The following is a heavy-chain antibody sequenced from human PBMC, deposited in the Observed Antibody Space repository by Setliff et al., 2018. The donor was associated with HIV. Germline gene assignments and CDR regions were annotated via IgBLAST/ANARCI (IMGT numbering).Heavy chain of an antibody. V-gene: IGHV4-61*01. Sequence: PSETLSLTCTVSGGSISSGSYYWNWIRQPPGKGLEWIGYIYTSGSTNYNPSLKSRVTISVDTSKNQFSLKLSSVTAADTAVYYCARVAYGDYSNYYYYYMDVWGKGTTVTVSS. CDR1: GGSISSGSYY. CDR3: ARVAYGDYSNYYYYYMDV. J-gene: IGHJ6*03. D-gene: IGHD4-17*01. CDR2: IYTSGST.